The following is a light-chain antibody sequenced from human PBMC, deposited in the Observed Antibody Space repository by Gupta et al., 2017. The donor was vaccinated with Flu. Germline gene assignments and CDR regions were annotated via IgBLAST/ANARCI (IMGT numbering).Light chain of an antibody. Sequence: EIVLTQSPATLSLSPGERVSLSCRASQSVTSYLVWYQQKPGLAPRLLIYDTSNRATGIPDFTLTISSLEPEDFAVYYCQQRSNWPITFGQGTRLEIK. CDR3: QQRSNWPIT. CDR1: QSVTSY. CDR2: DTS. J-gene: IGKJ5*01. V-gene: IGKV3-11*01.